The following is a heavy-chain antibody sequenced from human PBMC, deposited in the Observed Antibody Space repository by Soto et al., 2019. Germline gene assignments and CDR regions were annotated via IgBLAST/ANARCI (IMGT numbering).Heavy chain of an antibody. CDR1: GFTFSSFA. D-gene: IGHD4-4*01. Sequence: GGSLRLSCAASGFTFSSFAMTWVRQAPGKGLEWVSTIGSSGNKTYYTESVKGRFTISRDNSKNTLYLQMSSLRAEDTNMYFCANAAHMTTSLLLDYWGQGTQVTVSS. CDR2: IGSSGNKT. J-gene: IGHJ4*02. V-gene: IGHV3-23*01. CDR3: ANAAHMTTSLLLDY.